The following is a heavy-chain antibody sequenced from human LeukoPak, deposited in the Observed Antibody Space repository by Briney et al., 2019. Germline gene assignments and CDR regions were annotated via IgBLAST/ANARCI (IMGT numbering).Heavy chain of an antibody. CDR2: ISSSGSTI. CDR3: ARVQRGLAARGRVDY. V-gene: IGHV3-48*03. J-gene: IGHJ4*02. CDR1: GFTFSSYE. Sequence: GGSLRLSCAASGFTFSSYEMNWVRQAPGKGLEWVSYISSSGSTIYYADSVKGRFTISRDNAKNSLYLQMNSLRAEDTAVYYCARVQRGLAARGRVDYWGQGTLVTVSS. D-gene: IGHD6-6*01.